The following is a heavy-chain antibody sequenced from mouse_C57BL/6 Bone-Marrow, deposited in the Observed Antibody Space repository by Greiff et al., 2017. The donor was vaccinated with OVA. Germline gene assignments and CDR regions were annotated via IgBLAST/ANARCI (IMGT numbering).Heavy chain of an antibody. CDR2: INPSSGYT. CDR3: ARYECDAMDY. J-gene: IGHJ4*01. V-gene: IGHV1-7*01. CDR1: GYTFTSYW. D-gene: IGHD2-3*01. Sequence: QVQLQQSGADLAKPGASVKLSCKASGYTFTSYWMHWVKQRPGQGLEWIGYINPSSGYTKYNQKFKDKATLTADKSYSTAYMQLGSLTYEDAAVCYCARYECDAMDYWGQGTAVTVSS.